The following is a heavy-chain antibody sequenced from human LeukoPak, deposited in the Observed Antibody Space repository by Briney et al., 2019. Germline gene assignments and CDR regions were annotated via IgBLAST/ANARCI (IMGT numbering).Heavy chain of an antibody. J-gene: IGHJ4*02. CDR1: GGSISSGGYS. CDR2: IYHSGST. CDR3: ARGYDSSGYYPYYFDY. V-gene: IGHV4-30-2*01. D-gene: IGHD3-22*01. Sequence: SETPSLTCAVSGGSISSGGYSWSWIRQPPGKGLEWIGYIYHSGSTYYNPSLKSRVTISVDRSKNQFSLKLSSVTAADTAVYYCARGYDSSGYYPYYFDYWGQGTLVTVSS.